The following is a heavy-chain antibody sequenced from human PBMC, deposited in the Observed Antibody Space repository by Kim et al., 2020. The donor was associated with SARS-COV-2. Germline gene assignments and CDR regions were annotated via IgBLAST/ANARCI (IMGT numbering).Heavy chain of an antibody. D-gene: IGHD6-19*01. CDR3: ARGYISGPFDS. CDR2: IKRNGDNI. CDR1: GSTFDDYG. J-gene: IGHJ4*01. V-gene: IGHV3-20*04. Sequence: GGSLRLSCAASGSTFDDYGMSWVRQPPGKGLEWVSGIKRNGDNIGYADSVKGRFAISRDNAKNSLYLQMNSLRAEDTALYYCARGYISGPFDSWGHGTLVTVSS.